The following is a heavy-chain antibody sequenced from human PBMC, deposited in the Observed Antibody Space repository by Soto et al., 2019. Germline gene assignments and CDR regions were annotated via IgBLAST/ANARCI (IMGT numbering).Heavy chain of an antibody. CDR1: GLTFSSYA. J-gene: IGHJ6*02. CDR2: ISYDGSNK. D-gene: IGHD4-17*01. V-gene: IGHV3-30-3*01. CDR3: ASSPGYGDYYYGMDV. Sequence: GGSLRLSCAASGLTFSSYAMHWVRQAPGKGLEWVAVISYDGSNKYYADSVKGRFTISRDNSKNTLYLQMNSLRAEDTAVYYCASSPGYGDYYYGMDVWGQGTTVTVSS.